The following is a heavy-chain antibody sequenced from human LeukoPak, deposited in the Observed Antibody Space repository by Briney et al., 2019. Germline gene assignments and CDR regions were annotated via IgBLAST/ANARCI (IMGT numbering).Heavy chain of an antibody. D-gene: IGHD4-11*01. CDR2: ISHCGNT. CDR1: GGSFTDYY. Sequence: SETLSLTCAVYGGSFTDYYWSWIRQFPGKGLEWIGEISHCGNTNLNPSLESRVTISMGTSNYQFSLKLTSVTAADTAVYYCARGSRLPLDYWGQGSLVTVSS. J-gene: IGHJ4*02. CDR3: ARGSRLPLDY. V-gene: IGHV4-34*01.